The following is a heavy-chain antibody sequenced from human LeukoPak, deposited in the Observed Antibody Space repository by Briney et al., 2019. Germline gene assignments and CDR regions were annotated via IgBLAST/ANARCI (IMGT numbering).Heavy chain of an antibody. CDR3: ATLEITIFGVVPPGMDV. CDR2: ILYDGSNK. Sequence: PGGSLRLSCAASGFPFSSYAMHWVRQAPGKGVEGVAVILYDGSNKYYADSVKGRFTISRDNSKNTLYLQMNSLRAEDTAVYYCATLEITIFGVVPPGMDVWGQGTTVTVSS. D-gene: IGHD3-3*01. V-gene: IGHV3-30-3*01. CDR1: GFPFSSYA. J-gene: IGHJ6*02.